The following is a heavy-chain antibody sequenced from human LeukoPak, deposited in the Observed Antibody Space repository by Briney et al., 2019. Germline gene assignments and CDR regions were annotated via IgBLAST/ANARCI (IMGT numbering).Heavy chain of an antibody. CDR3: ARNQGRMAVAVVWFDT. CDR1: VSTFTSYG. J-gene: IGHJ5*02. Sequence: TSVKLSCKASVSTFTSYGISWVRLAPGQPLGWVGWSIGYNGNTNYAQKLQGRVTMSTDTSTRPANMEPRSLPSGATPAQQCARNQGRMAVAVVWFDTWGEGTPGTVSP. V-gene: IGHV1-18*01. CDR2: SIGYNGNT. D-gene: IGHD6-19*01.